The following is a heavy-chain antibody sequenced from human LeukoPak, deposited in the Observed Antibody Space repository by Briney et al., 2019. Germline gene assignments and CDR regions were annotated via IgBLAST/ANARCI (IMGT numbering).Heavy chain of an antibody. Sequence: GASVKVSCKASGYTFTNNYMHWVRQAPGQGLEWMGIINPSGDNTWYARKFQGRVTLTRDMATSTDYMEVSSLRSEDTAVYYCARDNSLGDSAWWFDPWGQGTLVTVSS. D-gene: IGHD5-12*01. CDR1: GYTFTNNY. CDR2: INPSGDNT. CDR3: ARDNSLGDSAWWFDP. V-gene: IGHV1-46*01. J-gene: IGHJ5*02.